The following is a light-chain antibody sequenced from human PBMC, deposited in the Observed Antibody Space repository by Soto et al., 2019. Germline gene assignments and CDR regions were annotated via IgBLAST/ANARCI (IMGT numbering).Light chain of an antibody. CDR3: QQYGRSPPVT. CDR2: GAS. Sequence: EIVLTQSPGTLSLSPGERATLSCRASQSVTSNYLAWYQQKPGQAPRLLIFGASTRATGVPDRFSGSGSGTDFTLTISRLEPEDFAVYYCQQYGRSPPVTFGQGTRLESK. V-gene: IGKV3-20*01. CDR1: QSVTSNY. J-gene: IGKJ5*01.